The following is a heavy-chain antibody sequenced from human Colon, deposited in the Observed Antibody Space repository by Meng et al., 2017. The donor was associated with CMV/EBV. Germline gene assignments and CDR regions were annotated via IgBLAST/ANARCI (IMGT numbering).Heavy chain of an antibody. CDR2: IRYDGSDK. D-gene: IGHD3-10*01. CDR1: GFTFSSYG. V-gene: IGHV3-30*02. J-gene: IGHJ4*02. Sequence: GGSLRLSCAASGFTFSSYGMHWVRQAPGKGLEWVAFIRYDGSDKYYADSVKGRFTISRDNSKNTLYLQMNSLRAEDTAVYYCAKGGLAVNIRAHFDYWGQGTLVTVSS. CDR3: AKGGLAVNIRAHFDY.